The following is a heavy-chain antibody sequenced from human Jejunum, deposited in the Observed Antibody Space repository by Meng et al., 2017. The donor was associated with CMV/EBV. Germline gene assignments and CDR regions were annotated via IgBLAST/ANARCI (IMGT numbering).Heavy chain of an antibody. CDR3: AREQTVSGSRGLDY. CDR2: IDSNSGET. J-gene: IGHJ4*02. V-gene: IGHV1-2*02. D-gene: IGHD6-19*01. CDR1: GYTFIDYY. Sequence: SGYTFIDYYIHWVRQSPGQGLEWMGWIDSNSGETNSAQKFSGRVTLTRDTSITTAYMEVISLRSDDTAVYYCAREQTVSGSRGLDYWGQGTLVTVSS.